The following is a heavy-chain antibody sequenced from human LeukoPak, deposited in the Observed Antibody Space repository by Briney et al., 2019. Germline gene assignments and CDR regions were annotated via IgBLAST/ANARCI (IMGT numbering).Heavy chain of an antibody. CDR2: IIPILGTA. J-gene: IGHJ4*02. V-gene: IGHV1-69*05. CDR1: GGTFSSYA. Sequence: ASVKVSCKASGGTFSSYAISWVRQAPGQGLEWMGGIIPILGTANYAQKFQGRVTITTDESTSTAYMELSSLRSEDTAVYYCARDENSRGDYGDWGQGTLVTVSS. CDR3: ARDENSRGDYGD. D-gene: IGHD4/OR15-4a*01.